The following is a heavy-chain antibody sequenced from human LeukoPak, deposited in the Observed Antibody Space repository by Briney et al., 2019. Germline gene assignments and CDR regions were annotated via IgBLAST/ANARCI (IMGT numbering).Heavy chain of an antibody. D-gene: IGHD6-19*01. CDR2: IVSIFGTA. CDR1: GGTFNNFA. Sequence: SVKVSCKASGGTFNNFAVNWVRQAPGQTLEWMGRIVSIFGTAKYARTYEARVTITADTSTDTVYLALTKLTSDDTAFYCGARGASGSADWLVRSFDSWGQGTLVTVSS. CDR3: ARGASGSADWLVRSFDS. J-gene: IGHJ4*02. V-gene: IGHV1-69*06.